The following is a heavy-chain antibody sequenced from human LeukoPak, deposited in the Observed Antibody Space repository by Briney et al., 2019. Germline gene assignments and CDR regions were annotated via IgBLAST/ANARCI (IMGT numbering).Heavy chain of an antibody. CDR1: GYTFTGYY. J-gene: IGHJ4*02. CDR3: ARVQFRQWLVLNY. V-gene: IGHV1-2*02. CDR2: INPNSGGT. D-gene: IGHD6-19*01. Sequence: GASGKVSCKASGYTFTGYYMHWVRQAPGQGLEWMGWINPNSGGTNYAQKFQGRVTMTRDTSISTAYMELSRLRSDDTAVYYCARVQFRQWLVLNYWGQGTLVTVSS.